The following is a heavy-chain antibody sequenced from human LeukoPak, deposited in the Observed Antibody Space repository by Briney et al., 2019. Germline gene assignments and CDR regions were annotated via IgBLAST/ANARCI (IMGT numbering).Heavy chain of an antibody. Sequence: GGSLRLSCAASGFTFSSYAMSWVRQAPGKGLEWVGRIKSKTDGGTTDYAAPVRGRFTISRDDSKNTLYLQMNSLKTEDTAVYYCTTAYSSTSQRAYFDYWGQGTLVTVSS. D-gene: IGHD2-2*01. CDR1: GFTFSSYA. CDR3: TTAYSSTSQRAYFDY. CDR2: IKSKTDGGTT. V-gene: IGHV3-15*01. J-gene: IGHJ4*02.